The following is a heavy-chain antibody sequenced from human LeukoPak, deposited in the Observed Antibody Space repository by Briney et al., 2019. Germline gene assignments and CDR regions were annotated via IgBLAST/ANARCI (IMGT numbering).Heavy chain of an antibody. CDR2: IKEDGSTI. Sequence: QPGGSLRLSCEVSGFTFSNYWMSWARLAPGKGLEWVANIKEDGSTIHYVDSVKGRFTISRDNAKNSQYLQMNSLRAEDTAVYYCARATRDYDYVWGSLAAPTHYFDYWGQGTLVTVSS. J-gene: IGHJ4*02. V-gene: IGHV3-7*01. CDR3: ARATRDYDYVWGSLAAPTHYFDY. CDR1: GFTFSNYW. D-gene: IGHD3-16*01.